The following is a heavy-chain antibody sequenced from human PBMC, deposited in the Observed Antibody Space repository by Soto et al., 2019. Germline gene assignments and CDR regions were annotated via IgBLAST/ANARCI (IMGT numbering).Heavy chain of an antibody. V-gene: IGHV1-8*01. Sequence: QVQVVQSGAEVKKPGASVKFSCKASGYTFTSYDINWVRQATGQGLEWMGWMNPNSGNTGYAQKFQGRVTMTRNTSISTAYMELSSLRSEDTAVYYCAKEGGYSYGFDYWGQGTLVTVSS. CDR1: GYTFTSYD. CDR3: AKEGGYSYGFDY. CDR2: MNPNSGNT. D-gene: IGHD5-18*01. J-gene: IGHJ4*02.